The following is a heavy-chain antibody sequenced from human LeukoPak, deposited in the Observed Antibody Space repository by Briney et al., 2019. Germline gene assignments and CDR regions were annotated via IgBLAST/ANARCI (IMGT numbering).Heavy chain of an antibody. V-gene: IGHV4-39*07. CDR2: IYYSGST. CDR1: GFTFSSYA. Sequence: GSLRLSCAASGFTFSSYAMSWIRQPPGKGLEWIGSIYYSGSTYYNPSLKSRVTISVDTSKNQFSLKLSSVTAADTAVYYCARGRSYYDILTGYYRDAFDIWGQGTMVTVSS. J-gene: IGHJ3*02. CDR3: ARGRSYYDILTGYYRDAFDI. D-gene: IGHD3-9*01.